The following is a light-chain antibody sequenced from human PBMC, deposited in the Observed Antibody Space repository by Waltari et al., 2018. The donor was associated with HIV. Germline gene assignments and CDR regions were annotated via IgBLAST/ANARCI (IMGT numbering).Light chain of an antibody. V-gene: IGLV1-47*01. CDR3: STWDDRLSDRV. J-gene: IGLJ3*02. Sequence: SVLPQPPSASGTPGPSFPFSCSGGSPNIGSPYVYWSNKLPGAAPTLLIYRNVSRPSGVPDRFSGSKAGSSAYRASSGLRSEDEAVYYGSTWDDRLSDRVFGGGTKLTVL. CDR1: SPNIGSPY. CDR2: RNV.